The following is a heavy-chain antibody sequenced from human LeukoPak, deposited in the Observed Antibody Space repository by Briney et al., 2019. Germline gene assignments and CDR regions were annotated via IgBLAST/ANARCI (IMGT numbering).Heavy chain of an antibody. CDR1: GGSFSGYY. CDR2: INHSGST. Sequence: PSETLSLTCAVYGGSFSGYYWSWIRQPPAKGLEWIGEINHSGSTNYNPSLKSRVTISVDKSKNQFSLKLSSVTAADTAVYYCARGSQYYDSSGYYTDYFDYWGQGTLVTVSS. D-gene: IGHD3-22*01. V-gene: IGHV4-34*01. J-gene: IGHJ4*02. CDR3: ARGSQYYDSSGYYTDYFDY.